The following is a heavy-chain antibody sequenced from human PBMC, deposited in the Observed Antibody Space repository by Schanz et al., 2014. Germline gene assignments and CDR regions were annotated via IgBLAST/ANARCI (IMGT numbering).Heavy chain of an antibody. J-gene: IGHJ4*02. V-gene: IGHV3-21*01. CDR2: ISTSGTYM. CDR3: VRVSFADPRLYRGMDRDIDY. CDR1: GFTFSSYD. Sequence: EVQLLESGGGLVQPGGSLRLSCVASGFTFSSYDVFWVRQAPGKGLEWVSSISTSGTYMYIADSLKGRLTISRDDAKKSMYLQMNNLRAEDTAVYYCVRVSFADPRLYRGMDRDIDYWGQGTLVTVSS. D-gene: IGHD5-18*01.